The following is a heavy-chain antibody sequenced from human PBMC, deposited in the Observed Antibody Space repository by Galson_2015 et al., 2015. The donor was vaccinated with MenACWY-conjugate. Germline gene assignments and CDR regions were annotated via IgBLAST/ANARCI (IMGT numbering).Heavy chain of an antibody. V-gene: IGHV5-51*01. CDR2: IYPGDSDT. J-gene: IGHJ4*02. Sequence: QSGAEVKKPGESLKISCKGSGSSFTSYWIGWVRQMPGKGLGWMGIIYPGDSDTRCSPSFQGQVTISADKSISTAYLQWSSLKASDTAMYYCARQPYLGYYYDSSGHPDWGQGTLVTVSS. D-gene: IGHD3-22*01. CDR1: GSSFTSYW. CDR3: ARQPYLGYYYDSSGHPD.